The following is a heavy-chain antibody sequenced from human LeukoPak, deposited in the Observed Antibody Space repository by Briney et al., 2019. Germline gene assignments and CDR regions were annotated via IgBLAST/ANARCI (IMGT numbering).Heavy chain of an antibody. D-gene: IGHD3-22*01. CDR3: AKDGRYYDNSGYYFGDYFDY. J-gene: IGHJ4*02. CDR2: ITSSGAAT. CDR1: GFTFSSYA. Sequence: QPGGSLRLSCAASGFTFSSYAMSWVRQAPGKGLEWVSSITSSGAATYYADSVKGRFTISRDNSDNTLYLQMNSLRAEDTAVYYCAKDGRYYDNSGYYFGDYFDYWGQGTLVTVSS. V-gene: IGHV3-23*01.